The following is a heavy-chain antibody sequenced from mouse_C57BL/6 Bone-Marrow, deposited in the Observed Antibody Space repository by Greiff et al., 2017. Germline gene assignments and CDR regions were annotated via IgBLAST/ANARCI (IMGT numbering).Heavy chain of an antibody. Sequence: EVKLMESGGDLVKPGGSLKLSCAASGFTFSSYGMPWVRQTPDKRLEWVATISSGGSYTYYPDSVTGRFPISRDNAKNTLYLQMSSLKSGDTAMEYCARLLYYFDYWGQGTTLTVSS. CDR1: GFTFSSYG. CDR3: ARLLYYFDY. CDR2: ISSGGSYT. V-gene: IGHV5-6*01. J-gene: IGHJ2*01.